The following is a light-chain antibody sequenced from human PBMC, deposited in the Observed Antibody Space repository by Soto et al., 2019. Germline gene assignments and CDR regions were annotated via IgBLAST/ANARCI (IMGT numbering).Light chain of an antibody. V-gene: IGKV3-11*01. CDR3: QHRSIWPVS. Sequence: EIVLTQSPATLSLSPGERATLSCRASQSVNNHLHWYQQKPGQAPRLLIFDASNRATRIPPRFSGSGSATDFTITISSLEPEDFALYYCQHRSIWPVSFGQGTRLEIK. CDR2: DAS. CDR1: QSVNNH. J-gene: IGKJ5*01.